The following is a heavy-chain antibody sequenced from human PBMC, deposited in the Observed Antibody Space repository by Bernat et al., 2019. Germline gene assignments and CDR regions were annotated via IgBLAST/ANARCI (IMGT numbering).Heavy chain of an antibody. V-gene: IGHV5-10-1*03. CDR3: ARRFVCTSCHRGGMDV. CDR2: IDPSDSYT. Sequence: EVQLVQSGAEVKKPGESLRISCKGSGYSFTSYWISWVRQMPGKGLEWMGRIDPSDSYTNYSPSFHGHVTISADKSISTAYLQWSSLKASDTAMYYCARRFVCTSCHRGGMDVWGQGTTVTVSS. CDR1: GYSFTSYW. J-gene: IGHJ6*02. D-gene: IGHD2-2*01.